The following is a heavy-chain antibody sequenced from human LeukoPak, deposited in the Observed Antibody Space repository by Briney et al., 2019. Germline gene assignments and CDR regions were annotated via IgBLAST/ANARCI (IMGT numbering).Heavy chain of an antibody. J-gene: IGHJ3*02. CDR1: GFTFSSYG. Sequence: GRSLRLSCAASGFTFSSYGMHWVRQAPGKGLEWVAVISYDGSNKYYADSVKGRFTISRDNAKNSLYLQMNSLRAEDTAVYYCARERGYCSSTSCYLGAFDIWGQGTMVTVSS. CDR2: ISYDGSNK. D-gene: IGHD2-2*01. CDR3: ARERGYCSSTSCYLGAFDI. V-gene: IGHV3-30*03.